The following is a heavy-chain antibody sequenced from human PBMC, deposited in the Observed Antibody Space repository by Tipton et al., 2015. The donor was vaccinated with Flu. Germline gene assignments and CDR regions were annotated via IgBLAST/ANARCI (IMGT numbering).Heavy chain of an antibody. D-gene: IGHD6-19*01. CDR2: ISGGGGGT. V-gene: IGHV3-23*01. Sequence: GSLRLSCAASGFTFSIYAMSWVRQAPGKRLEWISAISGGGGGTYYADSVKGRFTISRDNSKNTLYLRMNSLRAEDTAIYYCAKVIPEKVAGLGYWGQGTLVTVSS. CDR1: GFTFSIYA. CDR3: AKVIPEKVAGLGY. J-gene: IGHJ4*02.